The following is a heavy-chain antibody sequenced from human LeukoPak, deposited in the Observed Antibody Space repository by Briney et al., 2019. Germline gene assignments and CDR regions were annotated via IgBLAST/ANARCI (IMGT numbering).Heavy chain of an antibody. CDR2: ISGSGGST. CDR3: AKQTYYDFWSGYSYYFDY. CDR1: GFSFSSYA. D-gene: IGHD3-3*01. V-gene: IGHV3-23*01. J-gene: IGHJ4*02. Sequence: GGSLRLSCAAFGFSFSSYAMSWVRQAPGKGLEWVSAISGSGGSTYYADSVKGRFTISRDNSKNTLYLQMDSLRAEDTAVYYCAKQTYYDFWSGYSYYFDYWGQGTLVTVSS.